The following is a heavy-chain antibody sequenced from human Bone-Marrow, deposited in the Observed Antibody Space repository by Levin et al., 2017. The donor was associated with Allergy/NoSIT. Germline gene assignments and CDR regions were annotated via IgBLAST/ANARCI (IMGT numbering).Heavy chain of an antibody. CDR1: GFTFSTYV. J-gene: IGHJ4*02. CDR2: ISYDGSNK. CDR3: ARAFTSGWSLPFDY. V-gene: IGHV3-30*04. D-gene: IGHD6-19*01. Sequence: GESLKISCAASGFTFSTYVIHWVRQAPGKGLEWVAVISYDGSNKYYADSVKGRFTISRDNSKNTLYLQMNSLRAEDTAVYYCARAFTSGWSLPFDYWGQGTLVTVSS.